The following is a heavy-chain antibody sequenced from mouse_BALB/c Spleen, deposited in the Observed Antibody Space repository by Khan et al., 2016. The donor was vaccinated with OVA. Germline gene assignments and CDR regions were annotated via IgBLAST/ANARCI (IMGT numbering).Heavy chain of an antibody. Sequence: EVELVEPGGGLVKPGGSLKCSCAASGFTLSRHPMSWARQTPEKRLEWVASIGSGGSTYYPDSVKGRFTISRDNARNILYLQMSSLRSDDSAMYYCARGNGSTGVGYWGQGTTLTVSS. CDR3: ARGNGSTGVGY. CDR1: GFTLSRHP. V-gene: IGHV5-6-5*01. D-gene: IGHD1-1*01. J-gene: IGHJ2*01. CDR2: IGSGGST.